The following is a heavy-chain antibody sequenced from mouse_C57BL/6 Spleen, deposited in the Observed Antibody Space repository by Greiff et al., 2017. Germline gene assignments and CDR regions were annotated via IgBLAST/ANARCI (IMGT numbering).Heavy chain of an antibody. V-gene: IGHV2-5*01. J-gene: IGHJ3*01. CDR2: IWRGGST. CDR3: AKMDSNPAWFAY. Sequence: VKLMESGPGLVQPSQSLSITCTVSGFSLTSYGVHWVRQSPGKGLEWLGVIWRGGSTDYNAAFMSRLSITKDNSKSQVFFKMNSLQADDTAIYYCAKMDSNPAWFAYWGQGTLVTVSA. CDR1: GFSLTSYG. D-gene: IGHD2-5*01.